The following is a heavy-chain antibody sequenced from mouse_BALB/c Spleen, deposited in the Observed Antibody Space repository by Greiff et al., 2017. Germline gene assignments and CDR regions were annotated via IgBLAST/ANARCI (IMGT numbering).Heavy chain of an antibody. V-gene: IGHV2-9*02. CDR2: IWAGGST. D-gene: IGHD1-1*01. CDR1: GFSLTSYG. Sequence: VKLQESGPGLVAPSQSLSITCTVSGFSLTSYGVHWVRQPPGKGLEWLGVIWAGGSTNYNSALMSRLSISKDNSKSQVFLKMNSLQTDDTAMYYCARDEVLRYYAMDYWGQGTSVTVSS. CDR3: ARDEVLRYYAMDY. J-gene: IGHJ4*01.